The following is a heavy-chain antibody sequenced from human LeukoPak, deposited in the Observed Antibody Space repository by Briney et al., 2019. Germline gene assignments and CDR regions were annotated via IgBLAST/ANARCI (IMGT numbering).Heavy chain of an antibody. Sequence: PPGGSLRLSCAASGFTFSSYWMSWVRQAPGKGLVWVSRTNSDGSSTTYADSVKGRFTISRDNAKNTLYLQMNSLRAEDTAVYYCTRGASGHSYGYWFDPWGQGTLVTVSS. CDR1: GFTFSSYW. D-gene: IGHD5-18*01. J-gene: IGHJ5*02. CDR3: TRGASGHSYGYWFDP. V-gene: IGHV3-74*01. CDR2: TNSDGSST.